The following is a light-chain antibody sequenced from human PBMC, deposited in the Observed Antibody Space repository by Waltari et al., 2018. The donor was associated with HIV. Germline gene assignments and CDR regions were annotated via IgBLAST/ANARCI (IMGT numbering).Light chain of an antibody. J-gene: IGKJ1*01. Sequence: EIVLTQSPGTLSLSPGERATLSCRASQSVSSNYLAWYQQKPGQAPRLLIYGASSRATCIPDRFSGSGSGTDFTLTISRLEPEDFAVYYCQQYGSSPKTFGQGTKVEIK. V-gene: IGKV3-20*01. CDR1: QSVSSNY. CDR2: GAS. CDR3: QQYGSSPKT.